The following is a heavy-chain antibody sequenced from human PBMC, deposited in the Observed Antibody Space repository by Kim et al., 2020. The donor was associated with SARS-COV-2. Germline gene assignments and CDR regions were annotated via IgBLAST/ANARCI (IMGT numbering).Heavy chain of an antibody. J-gene: IGHJ3*02. D-gene: IGHD3-10*01. Sequence: FQGRVTMTRDTSTSTVYMELSSLRSEDTAVYYCARGEREYYYGSGSPFDIWGQGTMVTVSS. V-gene: IGHV1-46*01. CDR3: ARGEREYYYGSGSPFDI.